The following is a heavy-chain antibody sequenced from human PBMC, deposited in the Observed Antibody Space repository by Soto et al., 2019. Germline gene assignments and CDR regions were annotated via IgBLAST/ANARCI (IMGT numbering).Heavy chain of an antibody. J-gene: IGHJ4*02. Sequence: GALRISCAASGFTFSSYGMHWVRQAPGKGLEWVAVIWYDGSNKYYADSVKGRFTISRDNSKNTLYLQMNSLRAEDTAVYYCARTLPHTGWSRGDYFDYWGQGTLVTVSS. V-gene: IGHV3-33*01. CDR3: ARTLPHTGWSRGDYFDY. D-gene: IGHD6-19*01. CDR1: GFTFSSYG. CDR2: IWYDGSNK.